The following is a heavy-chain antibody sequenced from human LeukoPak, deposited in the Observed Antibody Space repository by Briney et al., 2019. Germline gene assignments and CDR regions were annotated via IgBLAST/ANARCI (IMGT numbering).Heavy chain of an antibody. D-gene: IGHD1-26*01. J-gene: IGHJ4*02. CDR2: IKQDGSER. Sequence: GGSLRLSCVVSGVTFSSHWMSWVRQAPGKGLEWVANIKQDGSERYYVDSVKGRFTISRDNAKNSVFLQMNSLRAEDTAVYYCARDPNLYSGTYDTYWGQGTLVTVSS. V-gene: IGHV3-7*03. CDR3: ARDPNLYSGTYDTY. CDR1: GVTFSSHW.